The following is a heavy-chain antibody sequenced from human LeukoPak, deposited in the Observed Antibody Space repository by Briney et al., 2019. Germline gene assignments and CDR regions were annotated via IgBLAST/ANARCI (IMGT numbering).Heavy chain of an antibody. CDR3: RAASY. J-gene: IGHJ4*02. Sequence: PGGSLRLSCAASGISFSNYYMSWVRQAPGKGLEWVANIKQDGSEKNYVDSVKGRFTISRDNAKNSLYLQLNSLRAEDTAVYYCRAASYWGQGTLVTVSS. D-gene: IGHD6-25*01. CDR1: GISFSNYY. V-gene: IGHV3-7*01. CDR2: IKQDGSEK.